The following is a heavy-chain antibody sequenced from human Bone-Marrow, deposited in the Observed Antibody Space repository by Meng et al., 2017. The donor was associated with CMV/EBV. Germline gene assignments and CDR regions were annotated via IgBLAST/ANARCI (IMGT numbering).Heavy chain of an antibody. CDR3: ARDRGYCSGGSCYLMQWFDP. V-gene: IGHV4-39*07. D-gene: IGHD2-15*01. CDR2: IYYSGST. CDR1: SGSISSSSYY. Sequence: SETLSLTCTVSSGSISSSSYYWGWIRQPPGKGLEWIGSIYYSGSTYYNPSLKSRVTISVDTSKNQFSLKLSSVTAADTAVYYCARDRGYCSGGSCYLMQWFDPWGQGTLVTVSS. J-gene: IGHJ5*02.